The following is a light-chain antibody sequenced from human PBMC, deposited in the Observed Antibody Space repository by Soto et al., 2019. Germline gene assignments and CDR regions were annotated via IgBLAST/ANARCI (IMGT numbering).Light chain of an antibody. Sequence: DIQMTQSPSSLSASLGDRVTITCRASQIINSYLNWYQQRPGKAPKLLIYAASSLQSGVPSRFSGSGSGTDFALTISSLQPEDFATYYCQQSYSPPPYTFGQGTNLEL. CDR3: QQSYSPPPYT. CDR1: QIINSY. CDR2: AAS. J-gene: IGKJ2*01. V-gene: IGKV1-39*01.